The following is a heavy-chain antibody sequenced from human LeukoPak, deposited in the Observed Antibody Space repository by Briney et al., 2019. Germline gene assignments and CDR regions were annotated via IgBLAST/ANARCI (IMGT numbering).Heavy chain of an antibody. V-gene: IGHV3-21*01. D-gene: IGHD5-24*01. CDR3: AREYGGRDGFTHWAADLGAFDY. J-gene: IGHJ4*02. CDR2: ISSTSTYI. Sequence: GGSLRLSCAASGFTFSSYSMNWVRQAPGKGLEWVSAISSTSTYIYYADSVKGRFTISRDNAKNSLSLQMDSLRADDTAVYYCAREYGGRDGFTHWAADLGAFDYWGQGTLVTVSS. CDR1: GFTFSSYS.